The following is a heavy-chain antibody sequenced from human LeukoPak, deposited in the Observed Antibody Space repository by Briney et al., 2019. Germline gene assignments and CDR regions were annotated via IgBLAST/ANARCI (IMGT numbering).Heavy chain of an antibody. D-gene: IGHD6-13*01. CDR2: MNPNSGNT. J-gene: IGHJ4*02. CDR1: GYTFTNYD. Sequence: ALVRVSCKASGYTFTNYDINWVRQASGQGLEWMGWMNPNSGNTGSAQKFQGRVTMTSNTSISTAYMELSSLRSEDTAVYYCARGLRREQQLLRAFDYWGQGTPVTVSS. CDR3: ARGLRREQQLLRAFDY. V-gene: IGHV1-8*01.